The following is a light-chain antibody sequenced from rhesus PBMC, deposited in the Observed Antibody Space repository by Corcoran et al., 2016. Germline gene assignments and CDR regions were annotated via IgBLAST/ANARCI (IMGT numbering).Light chain of an antibody. Sequence: DIQMTQSPSSLSASVGDTVTITCRASQSISSRLAWYQQKPGKAPKFLIYRASSLKNGVPPRCRGEGSGTDFTRTISTLQSEDLATYDCQQYYTTPWTFGQGTKVGIK. CDR2: RAS. V-gene: IGKV1-22*01. CDR3: QQYYTTPWT. CDR1: QSISSR. J-gene: IGKJ1*01.